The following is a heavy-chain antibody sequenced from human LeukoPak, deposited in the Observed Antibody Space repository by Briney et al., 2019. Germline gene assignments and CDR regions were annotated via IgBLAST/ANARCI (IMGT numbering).Heavy chain of an antibody. CDR2: INPNSGGT. V-gene: IGHV1-2*06. CDR1: GYTFTGYY. CDR3: ARAVYSSSWVDY. J-gene: IGHJ4*02. D-gene: IGHD6-13*01. Sequence: ASVKVSCKASGYTFTGYYMHWVRQAPGQGLEWMGRINPNSGGTNYAQKFQGRVTMTRDTSISTAYMELSRLRSDDTAVYYCARAVYSSSWVDYWGQGTLVTVSS.